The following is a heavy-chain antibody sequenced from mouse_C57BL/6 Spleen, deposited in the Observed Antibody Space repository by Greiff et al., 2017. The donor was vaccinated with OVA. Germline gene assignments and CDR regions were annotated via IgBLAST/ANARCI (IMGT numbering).Heavy chain of an antibody. CDR2: INYDGSST. D-gene: IGHD1-1*01. Sequence: EVQLVESEGGLVQPGSSMKLSCTASGFTFSDYYMAWVRQVPEKGLEWVANINYDGSSTYYLDSLKSRFIISRDNAKNILYLQMSSLKSEDTATYYCARDNYYYGSSYGYFDVWGTGTTVTVSS. CDR1: GFTFSDYY. J-gene: IGHJ1*03. V-gene: IGHV5-16*01. CDR3: ARDNYYYGSSYGYFDV.